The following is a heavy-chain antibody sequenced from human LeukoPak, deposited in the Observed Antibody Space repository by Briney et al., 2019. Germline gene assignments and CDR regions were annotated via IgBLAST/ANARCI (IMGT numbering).Heavy chain of an antibody. CDR2: ISGDTVYT. CDR3: AKRLGAPDY. V-gene: IGHV3-23*01. Sequence: GGSLRLSCAASGFTFTSYAMTWVRQAPGKGLEWVSAISGDTVYTYYADSVKGRFTTSRDNSKNTLYLQMRSLRAEDTAVYYCAKRLGAPDYWGQGTLVTVSS. CDR1: GFTFTSYA. J-gene: IGHJ4*02. D-gene: IGHD1-26*01.